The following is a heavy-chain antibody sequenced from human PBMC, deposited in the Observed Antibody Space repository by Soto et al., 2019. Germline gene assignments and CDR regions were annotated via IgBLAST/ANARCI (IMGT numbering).Heavy chain of an antibody. Sequence: QLQLQESGPGLVKPSETLSLTCIASGGSMSISSHYWGWVRQPPGKGLEWIGSVYYDGSTYYNPSLKSRVTISVDTSKNQFSLRVTSVTAADTAVYYCARLGGYHYGYGFDPWGQGTLVTVSS. J-gene: IGHJ5*02. D-gene: IGHD5-18*01. CDR1: GGSMSISSHY. CDR2: VYYDGST. V-gene: IGHV4-39*01. CDR3: ARLGGYHYGYGFDP.